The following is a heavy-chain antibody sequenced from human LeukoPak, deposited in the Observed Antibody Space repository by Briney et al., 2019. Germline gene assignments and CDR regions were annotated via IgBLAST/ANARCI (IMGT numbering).Heavy chain of an antibody. CDR3: ARGVGEYYFDY. Sequence: PSETLSLTCTVSGGSISSYYWSWIRQPPGKGLEWIGYIYYSGSTNYNPSLKSRVTISVDTSKNQFSLKLSSVTAADTAVYYCARGVGEYYFDYWGQGTLVTVSS. J-gene: IGHJ4*02. V-gene: IGHV4-59*01. CDR1: GGSISSYY. CDR2: IYYSGST.